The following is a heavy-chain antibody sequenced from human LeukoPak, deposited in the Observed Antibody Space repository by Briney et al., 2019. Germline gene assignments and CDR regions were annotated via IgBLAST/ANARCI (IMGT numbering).Heavy chain of an antibody. CDR1: GFTFSSYA. CDR2: ISGSGGST. J-gene: IGHJ6*02. V-gene: IGHV3-23*01. D-gene: IGHD3-9*01. Sequence: GGSLRLSCAASGFTFSSYAMSWVRQAPGKGLEWVSAISGSGGSTYYADSVKGRFTISRDNSKNTLYLQMNSLRAEDTAVYYCARETSYDILTGYPYYYYYGMDVWGQGTTVTVSS. CDR3: ARETSYDILTGYPYYYYYGMDV.